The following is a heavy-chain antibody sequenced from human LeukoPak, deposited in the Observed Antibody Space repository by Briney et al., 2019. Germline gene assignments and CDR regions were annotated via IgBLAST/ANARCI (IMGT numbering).Heavy chain of an antibody. Sequence: SETLSLTCTVSGGSISSYYWSWIRQPPGKGLEWVGYIYYSGSTNYNPSLKSRVTISVDTSKNPFSLKLSSVTAADTAVYYCARGGYSGYDFLFDYWGQETLVTVSS. CDR1: GGSISSYY. CDR2: IYYSGST. D-gene: IGHD5-12*01. V-gene: IGHV4-59*01. J-gene: IGHJ4*02. CDR3: ARGGYSGYDFLFDY.